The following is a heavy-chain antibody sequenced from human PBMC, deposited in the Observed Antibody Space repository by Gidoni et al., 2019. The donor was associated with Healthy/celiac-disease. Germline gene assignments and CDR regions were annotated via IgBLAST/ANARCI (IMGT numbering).Heavy chain of an antibody. CDR2: IYYSGST. CDR3: ARGGSAYSSSPYGMDV. CDR1: GGTISSYY. Sequence: QVQLQEPGPGLVQPSETPSLTCTVSGGTISSYYWSGTRQPPGKGLEWIGYIYYSGSTNYHPSLKSRVTISVDTSKNQFSLKLSSVTAADTAVYYCARGGSAYSSSPYGMDVWGQGTTVTVSS. D-gene: IGHD6-13*01. J-gene: IGHJ6*02. V-gene: IGHV4-59*01.